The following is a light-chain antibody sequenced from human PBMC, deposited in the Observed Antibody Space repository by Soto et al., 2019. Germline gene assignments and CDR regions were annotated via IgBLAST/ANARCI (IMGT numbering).Light chain of an antibody. CDR3: CSYAGSSNRV. V-gene: IGLV2-23*01. Sequence: QSALTQPASVSGSPGQSITISCTGTSSDVGNYKLVSWYQQHPGKAPKLIIYEGSKRPSGVSNRFSGSKSGNTASLTISGLQAEDEADYYCCSYAGSSNRVFGGGTKLTVL. J-gene: IGLJ3*02. CDR1: SSDVGNYKL. CDR2: EGS.